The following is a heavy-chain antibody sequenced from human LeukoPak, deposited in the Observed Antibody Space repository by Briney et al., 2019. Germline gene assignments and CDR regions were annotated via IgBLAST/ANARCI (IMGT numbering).Heavy chain of an antibody. Sequence: ASVKVSCKASGGTFSSYAISWVRQAPGQGLEWMGGIIPIFGTANYAQKFQGRVTITAYESTSTAYMELSSLRSEDTAVYYCAREVVVVAATRGHWSDPWGQGTLVTVSS. D-gene: IGHD2-15*01. V-gene: IGHV1-69*13. CDR2: IIPIFGTA. CDR1: GGTFSSYA. J-gene: IGHJ5*02. CDR3: AREVVVVAATRGHWSDP.